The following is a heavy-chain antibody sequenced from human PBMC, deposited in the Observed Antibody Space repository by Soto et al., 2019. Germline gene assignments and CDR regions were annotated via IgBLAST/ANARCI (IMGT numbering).Heavy chain of an antibody. V-gene: IGHV3-7*03. CDR2: IKQDGSEK. Sequence: GGALRLSCGPSGFIFRSYWISWVRRAPGKGLEWVANIKQDGSEKYYVDSAKGRFTISRDNAKDSLFLQMNSLRAEDTAMYYCARGSNSWYRTHWYFDLWGRGTLVTVSS. J-gene: IGHJ2*01. D-gene: IGHD6-13*01. CDR3: ARGSNSWYRTHWYFDL. CDR1: GFIFRSYW.